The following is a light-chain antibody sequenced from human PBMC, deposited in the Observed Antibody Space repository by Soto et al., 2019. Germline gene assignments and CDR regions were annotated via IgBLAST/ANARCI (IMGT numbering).Light chain of an antibody. V-gene: IGLV2-8*01. CDR1: SSDVGGYNY. CDR2: EVS. J-gene: IGLJ2*01. Sequence: QSALTQPPSASGSPGQSVTISCTGTSSDVGGYNYVSWYQQHPGKAPKLTMYEVSKRPSGVPDRFSGSKSGNTASLTVSGLHAEAEDDDYYSSSAGNNNLGVFGGGTKLTVL. CDR3: SSSAGNNNLGV.